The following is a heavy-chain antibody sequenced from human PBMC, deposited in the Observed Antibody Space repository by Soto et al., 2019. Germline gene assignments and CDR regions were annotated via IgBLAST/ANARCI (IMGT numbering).Heavy chain of an antibody. J-gene: IGHJ3*02. CDR1: GFSVSNNF. V-gene: IGHV3-66*01. CDR2: IYSGGNT. Sequence: EVQLVESGGGLVQPGGSLRLSCAVSGFSVSNNFLSWVRQAPGKGLELVSRIYSGGNTYYADSVKGRFTIARDNSKNLVYLQMNSLRAEDTDVYYCARDPGKNFIWGQGTRVTVSS. CDR3: ARDPGKNFI.